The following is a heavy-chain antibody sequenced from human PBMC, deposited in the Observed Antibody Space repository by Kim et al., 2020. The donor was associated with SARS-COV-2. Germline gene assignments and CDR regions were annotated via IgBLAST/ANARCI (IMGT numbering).Heavy chain of an antibody. V-gene: IGHV3-33*03. J-gene: IGHJ6*02. D-gene: IGHD2-2*01. CDR2: IWNDGGSK. Sequence: GGSLRLSCAASGYTFSRHGMHWVRQAPGKGLEWVAIIWNDGGSKYYADSVKGRFTISKDNSKNMVYLQMNSLRAEDTAVYYCAKDDSQYCSSTSCGGHCMDVWGQGTTVTVSS. CDR1: GYTFSRHG. CDR3: AKDDSQYCSSTSCGGHCMDV.